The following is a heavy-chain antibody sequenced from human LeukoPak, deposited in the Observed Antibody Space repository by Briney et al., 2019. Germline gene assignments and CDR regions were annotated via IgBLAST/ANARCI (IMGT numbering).Heavy chain of an antibody. Sequence: MASETLSLTCTVSGGSISSSSYYWGWIRQPPGKGLEWIGSIYYSGSTYYNPSLKSRVTISVDTSKNQFSLKLSSVTAADTAVYYCANVPIDYGDYGVGNWFDPWGQGTLVTVSS. CDR1: GGSISSSSYY. CDR3: ANVPIDYGDYGVGNWFDP. J-gene: IGHJ5*02. CDR2: IYYSGST. D-gene: IGHD4-17*01. V-gene: IGHV4-39*07.